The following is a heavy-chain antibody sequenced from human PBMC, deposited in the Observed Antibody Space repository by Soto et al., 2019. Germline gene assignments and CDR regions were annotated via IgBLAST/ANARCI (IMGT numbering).Heavy chain of an antibody. CDR3: ARDIRGRLELPPLAYYYGMDV. CDR1: GFTFSSYS. V-gene: IGHV3-48*02. CDR2: ISSSSSTI. Sequence: GGSLRLSCAASGFTFSSYSMNWVRQAPGKGLEWVSYISSSSSTIYYADSVKGRFTISRDNAKKSLYLQMNSLRDEDTAVYYCARDIRGRLELPPLAYYYGMDVWGQGTTVTVSS. D-gene: IGHD1-7*01. J-gene: IGHJ6*02.